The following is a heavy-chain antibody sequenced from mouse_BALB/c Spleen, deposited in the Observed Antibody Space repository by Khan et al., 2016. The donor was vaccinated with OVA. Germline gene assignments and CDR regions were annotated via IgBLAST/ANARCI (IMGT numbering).Heavy chain of an antibody. J-gene: IGHJ4*01. CDR1: GFSLTGYG. V-gene: IGHV2-6-7*01. CDR3: ARAYYANYREAMDY. D-gene: IGHD2-10*01. CDR2: IWGDGST. Sequence: VQLQESGPGPVAPSQSLSITCTVSGFSLTGYGVNWVRQPPGKGLEWLGMIWGDGSTDYNSALKSRLSISKDNSKSQVFLKMNSRQMTDTARYYCARAYYANYREAMDYWGQGTSVTVSS.